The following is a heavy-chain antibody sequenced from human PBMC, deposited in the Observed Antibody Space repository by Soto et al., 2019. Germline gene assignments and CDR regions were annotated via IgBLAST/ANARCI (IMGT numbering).Heavy chain of an antibody. Sequence: QGHLVQSGAEVKKPGASVKVSCKTSAYTFTRYGISWVRQAPGQGLEWMGWISGYNGDTNYAQNLQDRVTMTIDTSTTTAYMELRSLTPDATAVYYCAKNGQPPYYYYGLDVWGQGTTVTVSS. J-gene: IGHJ6*02. CDR1: AYTFTRYG. V-gene: IGHV1-18*01. D-gene: IGHD2-8*01. CDR2: ISGYNGDT. CDR3: AKNGQPPYYYYGLDV.